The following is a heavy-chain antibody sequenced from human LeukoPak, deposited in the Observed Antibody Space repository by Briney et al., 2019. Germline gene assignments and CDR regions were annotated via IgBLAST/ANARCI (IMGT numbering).Heavy chain of an antibody. CDR1: GYTFTSYG. J-gene: IGHJ5*02. CDR3: ASYNWNDGWFDP. V-gene: IGHV1-18*01. D-gene: IGHD1-1*01. Sequence: ASVKVSCKASGYTFTSYGISWVRQAPGQGLEWMGWISAYNGNTNYAQKLQGGVTMTTDTSTSTAYMELRSLRSDDTAVYYCASYNWNDGWFDPWGQGTLVTVSS. CDR2: ISAYNGNT.